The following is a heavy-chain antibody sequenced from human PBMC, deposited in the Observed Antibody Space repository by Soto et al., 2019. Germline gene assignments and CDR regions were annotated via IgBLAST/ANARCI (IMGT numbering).Heavy chain of an antibody. J-gene: IGHJ4*02. D-gene: IGHD6-13*01. CDR2: INYIGRT. Sequence: SETLSLTCTVSGGSISSSTYYWVWIRQAPGKGLEWIGNINYIGRTYYNPPLESRVTMSIDTSKNQFSLKMSSVTAADTAVYYCARQEGSRWCDDWGQGTLVTVSS. CDR1: GGSISSSTYY. V-gene: IGHV4-39*01. CDR3: ARQEGSRWCDD.